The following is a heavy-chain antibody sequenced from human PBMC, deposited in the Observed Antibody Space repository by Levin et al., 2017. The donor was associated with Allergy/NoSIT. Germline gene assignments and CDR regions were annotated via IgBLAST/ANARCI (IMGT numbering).Heavy chain of an antibody. J-gene: IGHJ4*02. Sequence: AGGSLRLSCAASGFIFSTYAMSWVRQAPGKGLEWVSGISGSGGNTYYADSVKGRFTISRDNFKNTLSLQMNSLRAEDTALYYCAKDLRFSSSWSHFDYWGQGTLVTVSS. CDR1: GFIFSTYA. CDR2: ISGSGGNT. CDR3: AKDLRFSSSWSHFDY. D-gene: IGHD6-13*01. V-gene: IGHV3-23*01.